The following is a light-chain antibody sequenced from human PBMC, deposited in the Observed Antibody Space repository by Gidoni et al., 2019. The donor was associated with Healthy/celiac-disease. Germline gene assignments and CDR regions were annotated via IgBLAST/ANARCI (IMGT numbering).Light chain of an antibody. CDR3: QQYGSSPQT. CDR1: QSDRSSY. Sequence: EIVLMQSQGTLSLSPGERATLPCNASQSDRSSYLAWYQQKPGQAPTLLIYGAASRATGIPDRFSGSGSGTDFSLTISRLVPADFVVYYCQQYGSSPQTFGQGTKVEIK. CDR2: GAA. J-gene: IGKJ1*01. V-gene: IGKV3-20*01.